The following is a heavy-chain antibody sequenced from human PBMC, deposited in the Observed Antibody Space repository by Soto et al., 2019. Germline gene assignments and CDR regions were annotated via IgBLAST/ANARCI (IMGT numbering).Heavy chain of an antibody. Sequence: QVQLQESGPGLVKPSETLSLTCTVSGDSISAYYWNWIRQPPGKGLEWIGHIHYTGSTNYNPSLRSRVTISNDTSKILFSLKVTSVTATDTAVYYCARQQDYYGSGSFQFDSWGQGTLVTVSS. D-gene: IGHD3-10*01. V-gene: IGHV4-59*08. CDR3: ARQQDYYGSGSFQFDS. J-gene: IGHJ4*02. CDR1: GDSISAYY. CDR2: IHYTGST.